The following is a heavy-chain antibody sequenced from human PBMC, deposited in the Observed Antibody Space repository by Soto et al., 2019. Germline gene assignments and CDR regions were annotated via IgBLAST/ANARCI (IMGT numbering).Heavy chain of an antibody. CDR1: GGSISSSSYY. CDR2: IYYSGST. CDR3: ARRKIVVVPAAISN. J-gene: IGHJ4*02. D-gene: IGHD2-2*01. Sequence: QLQLQESGPGLVKPSETLSLTCTVSGGSISSSSYYWGWIRQPPGKGLEWIGSIYYSGSTYYNPSLKSRGTISVDTSKNQFSLKLSSVTAADTAVYYCARRKIVVVPAAISNWGQGTLVTVSS. V-gene: IGHV4-39*01.